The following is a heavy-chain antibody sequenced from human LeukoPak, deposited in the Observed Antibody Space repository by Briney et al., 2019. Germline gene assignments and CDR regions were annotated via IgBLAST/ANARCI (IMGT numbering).Heavy chain of an antibody. Sequence: SETLSLTCTVSGGSITPFYWSWIRQPPGKGLEWIGYIYYSGSTNYNPSLKSRVTISVDTSKNQFSLKLSSVTAADTAVYYCARGSSSLNWGQGTLVTVSS. CDR2: IYYSGST. CDR3: ARGSSSLN. D-gene: IGHD6-13*01. J-gene: IGHJ4*02. V-gene: IGHV4-59*01. CDR1: GGSITPFY.